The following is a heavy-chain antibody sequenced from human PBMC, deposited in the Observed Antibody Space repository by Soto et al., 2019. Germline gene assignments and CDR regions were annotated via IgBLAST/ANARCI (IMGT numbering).Heavy chain of an antibody. J-gene: IGHJ4*02. CDR3: AYRRHPGGHYDSSGYNY. Sequence: QITLKESGPTLVKPTQTLTLTCTFSGFSLNTGGVGVGWIRQPPGKALEWLALIYWDDDKRYSPSLKSRLTITRDTSKNQVVLTMTNMDPVDTATYYCAYRRHPGGHYDSSGYNYWGQGILVTVSS. D-gene: IGHD3-22*01. CDR2: IYWDDDK. CDR1: GFSLNTGGVG. V-gene: IGHV2-5*02.